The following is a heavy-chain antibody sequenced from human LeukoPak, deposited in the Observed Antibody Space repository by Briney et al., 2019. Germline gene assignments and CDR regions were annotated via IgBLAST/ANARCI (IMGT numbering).Heavy chain of an antibody. Sequence: PGRSLRLSCAASGFTFSTYGMHWVRQAPGKGLEWVAFISYDGGNKYYPDSVKGRLTISRDSSKNTLILQMSSLRTEDTAVYYCAKDARASADYGYYFDYWGQGTLVTVSS. V-gene: IGHV3-30*18. CDR3: AKDARASADYGYYFDY. D-gene: IGHD4-17*01. CDR1: GFTFSTYG. CDR2: ISYDGGNK. J-gene: IGHJ4*02.